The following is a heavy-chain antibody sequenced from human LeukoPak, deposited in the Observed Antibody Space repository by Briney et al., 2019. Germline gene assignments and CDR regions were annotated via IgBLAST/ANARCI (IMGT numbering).Heavy chain of an antibody. D-gene: IGHD3-10*01. CDR2: INHSGST. V-gene: IGHV4-34*01. CDR1: GGSFSGYY. Sequence: SETLSLTCAVYGGSFSGYYWSWIRQPPGKGLEWIGEINHSGSTNYNPSLKSRVTISVDTSKNQFSLKLTSVTAADAAVYYCARDYGSGSYSNWFDPWGQGTLVTVSS. CDR3: ARDYGSGSYSNWFDP. J-gene: IGHJ5*02.